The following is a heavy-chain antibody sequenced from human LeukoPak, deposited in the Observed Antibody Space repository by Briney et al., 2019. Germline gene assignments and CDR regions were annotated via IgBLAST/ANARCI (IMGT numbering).Heavy chain of an antibody. D-gene: IGHD3-22*01. V-gene: IGHV3-30-3*01. CDR2: ISYDGSNK. Sequence: GGSLRLSCAASGITFHGYAMHWVRQAPGKGLEWVAVISYDGSNKYYADSVKGRFTISRDNSKNTLYLQMNSLRAEDTAVYYCAKGYYYDSSGSFDYWGQGTLVTVSS. CDR1: GITFHGYA. CDR3: AKGYYYDSSGSFDY. J-gene: IGHJ4*02.